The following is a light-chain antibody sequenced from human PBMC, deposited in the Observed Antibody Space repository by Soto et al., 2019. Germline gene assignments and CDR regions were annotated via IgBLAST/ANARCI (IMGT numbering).Light chain of an antibody. CDR1: QSVSSN. CDR2: GAS. Sequence: EVVMTQSPVTLSCSPGERATLSCRASQSVSSNVAWYQQKPGQAPRLLIYGASSRATGIPDRFSGSGSGTDFTLTIRRLEPEDFATYYCQQYDSFSVTFGQGTKVDIK. V-gene: IGKV3-20*01. CDR3: QQYDSFSVT. J-gene: IGKJ1*01.